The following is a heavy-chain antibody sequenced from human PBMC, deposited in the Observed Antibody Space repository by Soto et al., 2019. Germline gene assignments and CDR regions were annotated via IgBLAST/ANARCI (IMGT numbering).Heavy chain of an antibody. CDR1: GGSISSGSY. D-gene: IGHD6-19*01. J-gene: IGHJ4*01. Sequence: SETLSLTCTVSGGSISSGSYWAWIRQPPGKGPEWIASIYHGGTTFYNPSLKSRITISVDTSNNQFSLKLTSVTAADTAVYYCARVHVMVVAGSTFDYWGHGTLVTVSS. CDR3: ARVHVMVVAGSTFDY. CDR2: IYHGGTT. V-gene: IGHV4-38-2*02.